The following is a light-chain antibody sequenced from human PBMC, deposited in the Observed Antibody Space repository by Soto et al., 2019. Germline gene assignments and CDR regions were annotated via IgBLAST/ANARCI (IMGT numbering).Light chain of an antibody. CDR3: CSYAGSATWV. V-gene: IGLV2-23*02. CDR1: NCDVGNYNF. Sequence: QSALTQPASVSGSPGQSITISCTGTNCDVGNYNFVSWYQQHPGKAPKLMMYEVTKLPSGVSNRFSGSKSGNTASLTISGLQAEDEADYYCCSYAGSATWVFGGGTKLTVL. CDR2: EVT. J-gene: IGLJ3*02.